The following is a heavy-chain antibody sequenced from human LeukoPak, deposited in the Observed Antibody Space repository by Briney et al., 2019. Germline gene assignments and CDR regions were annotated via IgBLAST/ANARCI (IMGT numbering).Heavy chain of an antibody. Sequence: PSETLSLTCSVSGYSITSGYFWGWIRQPPGKGLEWIGSIYHSGSTYYNPSLKSRVTISLDTPKNQFSLKLSSVTAADTAVYYCARGRSSGWFPFDYWGQGTLVTVSS. CDR1: GYSITSGYF. D-gene: IGHD6-19*01. J-gene: IGHJ4*02. V-gene: IGHV4-38-2*02. CDR3: ARGRSSGWFPFDY. CDR2: IYHSGST.